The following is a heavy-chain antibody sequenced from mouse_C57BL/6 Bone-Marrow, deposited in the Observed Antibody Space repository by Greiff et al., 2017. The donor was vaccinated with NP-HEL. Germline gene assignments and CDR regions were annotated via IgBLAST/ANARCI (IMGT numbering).Heavy chain of an antibody. CDR1: GFSLTSYA. CDR2: IWTGGGT. D-gene: IGHD2-4*01. V-gene: IGHV2-9-1*01. Sequence: VMLVESGPGLVAPSQSLSITCTVSGFSLTSYAISWVRQPPGKGLEWLGVIWTGGGTNYNSALKSRLSISKDNSKSQVFLKMNSLQTDDTARYYCARNDYDGGYAMDYWGQGTSVTVSS. CDR3: ARNDYDGGYAMDY. J-gene: IGHJ4*01.